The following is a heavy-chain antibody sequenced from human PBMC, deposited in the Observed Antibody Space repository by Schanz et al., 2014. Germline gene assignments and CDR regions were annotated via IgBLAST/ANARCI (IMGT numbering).Heavy chain of an antibody. CDR1: GFTFSTYA. J-gene: IGHJ4*02. Sequence: EEQLVESGGGLVRPGGSLRLSCAASGFTFSTYAMAWVRQAPGKGLEWVSAISGRDGSTYYADSVRGRFTISRDNSKNTLYLQMNSLRAEDTAVYYCANNWNLDYWGQGTLXTVSS. CDR3: ANNWNLDY. CDR2: ISGRDGST. D-gene: IGHD1-20*01. V-gene: IGHV3-23*04.